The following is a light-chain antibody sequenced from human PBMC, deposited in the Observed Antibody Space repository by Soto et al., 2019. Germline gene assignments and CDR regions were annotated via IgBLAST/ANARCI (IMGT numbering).Light chain of an antibody. Sequence: EIVMTQSPATLSLSPGERATLSCRASQSVNSNLAWYQQKAGQAPRLLIYGTSTRATGIPARFSGSGSGTDFTLTISSLQFEDFAVYYCQQYNNWPRTFGQGTKAEIK. CDR3: QQYNNWPRT. J-gene: IGKJ1*01. CDR2: GTS. V-gene: IGKV3-15*01. CDR1: QSVNSN.